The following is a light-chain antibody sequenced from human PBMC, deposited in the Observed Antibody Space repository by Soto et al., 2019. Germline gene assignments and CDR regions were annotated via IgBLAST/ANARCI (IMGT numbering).Light chain of an antibody. Sequence: DIQMTQSPSSLSASVVDRVPITCQASQDMRNYLNWYQQKPGKAPSLLIYDASNLRAGVPSRFTGSGSGTEFTFTISSLQPEDIATYYCQHYDHLPPLSFGGGTKVEIK. CDR3: QHYDHLPPLS. CDR1: QDMRNY. J-gene: IGKJ4*01. CDR2: DAS. V-gene: IGKV1-33*01.